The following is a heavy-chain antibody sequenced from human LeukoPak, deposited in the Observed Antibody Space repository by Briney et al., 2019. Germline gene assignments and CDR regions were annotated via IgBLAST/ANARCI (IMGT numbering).Heavy chain of an antibody. CDR2: IFYTGSS. CDR1: GGSISSYY. Sequence: SSETLSLTCTVSGGSISSYYWSWIRQPPGKGLEWIGSIFYTGSSYYNPSLKSRVTLSVDTSKDQFSLKLSSVTAADTAVYYCARDGYNTPGYWGQGTLVTVSS. D-gene: IGHD5-24*01. CDR3: ARDGYNTPGY. J-gene: IGHJ4*02. V-gene: IGHV4-39*07.